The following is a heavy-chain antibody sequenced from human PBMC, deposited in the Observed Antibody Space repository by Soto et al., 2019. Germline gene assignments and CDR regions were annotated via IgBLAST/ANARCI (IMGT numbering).Heavy chain of an antibody. D-gene: IGHD3-3*01. Sequence: SETLSLTCAVYGGSFSGYYWSWIRQPPGKGLEWIGEINHSGSTNYNPSLKSRVTISVDTSKNQFSLKLSSVTAADTAVYYCARGLPYYDFWSGYYSIDYWGQGTLVTASS. CDR1: GGSFSGYY. CDR3: ARGLPYYDFWSGYYSIDY. CDR2: INHSGST. J-gene: IGHJ4*02. V-gene: IGHV4-34*01.